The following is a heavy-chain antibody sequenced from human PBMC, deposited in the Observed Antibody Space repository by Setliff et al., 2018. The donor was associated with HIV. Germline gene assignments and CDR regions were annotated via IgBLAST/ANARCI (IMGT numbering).Heavy chain of an antibody. D-gene: IGHD3-22*01. CDR1: GFTLSSFA. Sequence: QPGGSLRLSCAASGFTLSSFAIHWVRQAPGKGLEWVAVISYDGSTKYYADSVKGRFFISRDNSKNTVDLQMNRLRGEDTAVYYCARGTGDTSGYYYYSEYFQNWGQGTLVTVSS. CDR2: ISYDGSTK. J-gene: IGHJ1*01. V-gene: IGHV3-30*04. CDR3: ARGTGDTSGYYYYSEYFQN.